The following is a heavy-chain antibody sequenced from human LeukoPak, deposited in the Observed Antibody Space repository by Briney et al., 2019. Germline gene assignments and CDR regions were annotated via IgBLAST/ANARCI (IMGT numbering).Heavy chain of an antibody. V-gene: IGHV3-43*02. CDR1: GFTFDEYA. CDR2: ITGEGGDT. J-gene: IGHJ3*02. CDR3: AKGLYCRGGDCYDAFDM. Sequence: GGSLRLSCVASGFTFDEYALYRVRQAPWRGLEWVSLITGEGGDTYYAGSVKGRFTISRDNSKNSLYLHMNSLRSEDTALYYCAKGLYCRGGDCYDAFDMWGQGTMVTVSS. D-gene: IGHD2-21*01.